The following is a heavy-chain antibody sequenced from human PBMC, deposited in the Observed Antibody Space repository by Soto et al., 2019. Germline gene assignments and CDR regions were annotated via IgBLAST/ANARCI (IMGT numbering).Heavy chain of an antibody. Sequence: QVQLVQSGAEEKKPGASVKVSCKASGYTFTSYAMHWVRQAPGQRLEWMGWINACNGNTKYSQKFQGRVTITRDTSASTAYMELSSLRSEDTAVYYCASAWVVVTAPDYWGQGTLVTVSS. D-gene: IGHD2-21*02. CDR2: INACNGNT. J-gene: IGHJ4*02. CDR3: ASAWVVVTAPDY. V-gene: IGHV1-3*05. CDR1: GYTFTSYA.